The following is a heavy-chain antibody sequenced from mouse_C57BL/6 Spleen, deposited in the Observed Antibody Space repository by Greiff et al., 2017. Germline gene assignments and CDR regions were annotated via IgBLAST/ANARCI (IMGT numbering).Heavy chain of an antibody. J-gene: IGHJ3*01. CDR1: GYTFTSYW. CDR3: ARLTPQLRLPSAY. CDR2: IYPGSGST. V-gene: IGHV1-55*01. D-gene: IGHD3-2*02. Sequence: VQLQQPGAELVKPGASVKMSCKASGYTFTSYWITWVKQRPGQGLEWIGDIYPGSGSTNYNEKFKSKATLTVDTSSSTAYMQLSSLTSEDSAVYYCARLTPQLRLPSAYWGQGTLVTVSA.